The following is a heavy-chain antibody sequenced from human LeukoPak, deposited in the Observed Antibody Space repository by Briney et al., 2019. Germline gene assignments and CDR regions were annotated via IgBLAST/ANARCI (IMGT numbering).Heavy chain of an antibody. CDR3: ARESSGYDFDI. J-gene: IGHJ3*02. CDR2: MRGSGGTT. CDR1: GFTFSSYA. V-gene: IGHV3-23*01. Sequence: GGSLRLSCAASGFTFSSYAMSWVRQAPGKGLEWVSSMRGSGGTTYYADSVKGRFTISRDNSKNTLSLQMNSLRAEDMAVYYCARESSGYDFDIWGQGTTVTVSS. D-gene: IGHD5-12*01.